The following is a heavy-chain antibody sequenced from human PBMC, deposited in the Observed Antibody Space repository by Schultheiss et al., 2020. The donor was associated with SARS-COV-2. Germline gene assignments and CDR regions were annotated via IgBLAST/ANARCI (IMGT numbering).Heavy chain of an antibody. CDR1: GGSFSGYY. V-gene: IGHV4-34*01. J-gene: IGHJ5*02. D-gene: IGHD2-2*01. CDR3: ARESSSTSRWFDP. Sequence: SETLSLTCAVYGGSFSGYYWSWIRQPPGKGLEWIGEINHSGSTNYNPSLKSRVTISVDTSKNQFSLKLSSVTAADTAVYYCARESSSTSRWFDPWGQGTLVTVSS. CDR2: INHSGST.